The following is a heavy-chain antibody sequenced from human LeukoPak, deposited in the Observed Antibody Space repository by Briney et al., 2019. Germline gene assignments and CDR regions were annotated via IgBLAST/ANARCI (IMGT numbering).Heavy chain of an antibody. CDR1: GGTISSYY. CDR2: INYSGST. J-gene: IGHJ4*02. V-gene: IGHV4-59*08. Sequence: SETLSLTCTVSGGTISSYYWSWIRQPPGKGLEWIGYINYSGSTNYNPSLKSRVTMSVVTSKNQFSLKLSSVTAADTAVYYCARAYEYSSGWYEDYWGQGTLVTVSS. D-gene: IGHD6-19*01. CDR3: ARAYEYSSGWYEDY.